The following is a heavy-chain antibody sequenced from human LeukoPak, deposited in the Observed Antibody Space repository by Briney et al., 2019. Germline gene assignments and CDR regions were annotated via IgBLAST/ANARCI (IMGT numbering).Heavy chain of an antibody. V-gene: IGHV1-18*01. J-gene: IGHJ6*02. Sequence: ASVKVSCKASGYTFTSYGISWVRQAPGQGLEWMGWISAYNGNTNYAQKLQGRVTMTTDTSTSTAYMELRSLRSDDTAVYYCARRFPYQIIAAAGIYYYYGMDVWGQGTTVTVSS. CDR3: ARRFPYQIIAAAGIYYYYGMDV. CDR2: ISAYNGNT. D-gene: IGHD6-13*01. CDR1: GYTFTSYG.